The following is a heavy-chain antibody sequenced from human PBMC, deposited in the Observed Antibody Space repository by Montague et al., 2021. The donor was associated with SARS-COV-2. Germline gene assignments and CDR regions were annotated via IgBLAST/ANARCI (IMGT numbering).Heavy chain of an antibody. Sequence: SLRLSCAASGFTFSSYPMTWVRQAPGKGLEWVSVVYSGGTTTYYADSVKGRFTISGDNSKNTLYLEMNSLRAEDTAIYYCAKDRVPSSRWYDGMDVWGQGTTVIVSS. J-gene: IGHJ6*02. D-gene: IGHD6-13*01. CDR2: VYSGGTTT. CDR3: AKDRVPSSRWYDGMDV. V-gene: IGHV3-23*03. CDR1: GFTFSSYP.